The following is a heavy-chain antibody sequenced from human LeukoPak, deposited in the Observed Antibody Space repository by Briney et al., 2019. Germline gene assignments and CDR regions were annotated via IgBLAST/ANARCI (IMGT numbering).Heavy chain of an antibody. CDR1: GGSISSYY. CDR2: IYTSGST. Sequence: SENLSLTCTVSGGSISSYYWSWIRQPPGKGLEWIGYIYTSGSTNYNPSLKSRVTISVDTSKNQFSLKLSSVTAADTAVYYCARQIYSYGPRNWFDPWGQGTLVTVSS. CDR3: ARQIYSYGPRNWFDP. J-gene: IGHJ5*02. V-gene: IGHV4-4*09. D-gene: IGHD5-18*01.